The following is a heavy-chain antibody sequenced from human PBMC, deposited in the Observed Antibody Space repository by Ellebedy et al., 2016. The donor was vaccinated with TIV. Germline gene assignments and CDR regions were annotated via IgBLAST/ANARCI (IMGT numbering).Heavy chain of an antibody. CDR3: ARVDKDVTDYHYYGMDV. CDR1: RFIFSNYA. D-gene: IGHD4/OR15-4a*01. Sequence: GESLKISXAASRFIFSNYAMHWVRQAPGRGLEWVALISYDGTNKYYADSVRGRFTISRDNSKNTLYLQMNSLRAEDTAVYYCARVDKDVTDYHYYGMDVWGQGTTVTVSS. J-gene: IGHJ6*02. V-gene: IGHV3-30*04. CDR2: ISYDGTNK.